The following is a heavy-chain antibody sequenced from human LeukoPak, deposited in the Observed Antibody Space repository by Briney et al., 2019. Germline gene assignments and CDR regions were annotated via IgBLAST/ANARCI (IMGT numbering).Heavy chain of an antibody. CDR3: ARTRLTVAAPLDY. CDR2: INHSGST. D-gene: IGHD6-25*01. V-gene: IGHV4-34*01. J-gene: IGHJ4*02. Sequence: PSETLSLTCAVYGGSFSGYYWSWIRQPPGKGLEWIGEINHSGSTNYNPSLKSRVTISVDTSKNQFSLKLSSVTAADTAVYYCARTRLTVAAPLDYWGQGTLVTVSS. CDR1: GGSFSGYY.